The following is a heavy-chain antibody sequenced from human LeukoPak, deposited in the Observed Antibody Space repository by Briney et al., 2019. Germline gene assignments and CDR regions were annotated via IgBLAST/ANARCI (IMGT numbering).Heavy chain of an antibody. D-gene: IGHD2-2*01. CDR1: GSTFSSYA. CDR3: ARSKDFVVVPAARDDYYYYMDV. J-gene: IGHJ6*03. Sequence: ASVKVSCKASGSTFSSYAMSWVRQAPGQGLEWMGGIIPIFDTTNYPQKFQGRVTITTDESTSTAYMELSSLRSEDTAVYYCARSKDFVVVPAARDDYYYYMDVWGKGTTVTVSS. CDR2: IIPIFDTT. V-gene: IGHV1-69*05.